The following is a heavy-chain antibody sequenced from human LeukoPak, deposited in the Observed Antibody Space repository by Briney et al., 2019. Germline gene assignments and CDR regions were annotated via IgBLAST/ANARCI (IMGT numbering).Heavy chain of an antibody. Sequence: SETLSLTCTVSGGSISSYYWSWIRQPQGKGLEWIGYIYYSGSTNYNPSLKSRVTISVDTSKNQFSLKLSSVTAADTALYYCARGVEYSSSSGLGYWGQRTLVTVSS. D-gene: IGHD6-6*01. J-gene: IGHJ4*02. CDR3: ARGVEYSSSSGLGY. CDR1: GGSISSYY. CDR2: IYYSGST. V-gene: IGHV4-59*01.